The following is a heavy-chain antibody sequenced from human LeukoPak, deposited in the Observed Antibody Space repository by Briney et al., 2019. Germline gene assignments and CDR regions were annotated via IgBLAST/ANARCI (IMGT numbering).Heavy chain of an antibody. CDR1: GGTFSSYA. J-gene: IGHJ4*02. CDR2: IIPIFGAA. D-gene: IGHD1-26*01. V-gene: IGHV1-69*13. CDR3: ARDKLGGTRPFDY. Sequence: SVTVSCKASGGTFSSYAISWVRQAPGQGLEWMGGIIPIFGAANYAQKFQGRVTITADESTSTAYMELSSLRSEDTAVYYCARDKLGGTRPFDYWGQGTLVTVSS.